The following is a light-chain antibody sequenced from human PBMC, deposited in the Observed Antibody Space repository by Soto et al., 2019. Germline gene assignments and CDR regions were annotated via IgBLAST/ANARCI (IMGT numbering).Light chain of an antibody. CDR3: QQYKNWPL. CDR2: GAS. V-gene: IGKV3-15*01. Sequence: ERVMTQSPATLSVSPGERATLSCRASQSVRSHLAWSQQKPGQPPRLLIYGASTRATGIPARFSGSGFGTEFTLTISSLQSEDFAVYYCQQYKNWPLFGQGTRLEIK. CDR1: QSVRSH. J-gene: IGKJ5*01.